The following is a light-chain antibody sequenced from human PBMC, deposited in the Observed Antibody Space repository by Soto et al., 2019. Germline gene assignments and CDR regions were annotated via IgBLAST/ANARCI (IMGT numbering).Light chain of an antibody. J-gene: IGKJ4*01. CDR3: QQADTFPLA. CDR2: TAS. V-gene: IGKV1-12*01. Sequence: DMQVTQSPSSLSAAGGDGVSITCHSSQGISSRLAGYQQKPGKVPKLLIYTASTLQSGVPSRFSGSGSGTDFTLTISSLQPEDFATYYCQQADTFPLAFGGGNKVDMK. CDR1: QGISSR.